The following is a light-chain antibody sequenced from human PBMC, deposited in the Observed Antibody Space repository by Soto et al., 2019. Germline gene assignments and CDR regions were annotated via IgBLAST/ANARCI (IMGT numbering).Light chain of an antibody. Sequence: EIVLTQSPGTLSLSPWERSTLSCRASQRVSSSSLAWYQQKPGQAPRLLVYGASSRATVIPDRFSGSGSGTDVTLTISRLEPEDFAVDYCQQYGVVSLFTFGQGTKLEIQ. CDR3: QQYGVVSLFT. CDR1: QRVSSSS. V-gene: IGKV3-20*01. CDR2: GAS. J-gene: IGKJ2*01.